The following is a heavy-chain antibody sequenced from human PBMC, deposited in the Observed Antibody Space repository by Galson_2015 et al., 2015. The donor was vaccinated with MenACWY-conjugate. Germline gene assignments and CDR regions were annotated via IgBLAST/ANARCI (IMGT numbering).Heavy chain of an antibody. CDR1: GFTFSSYT. CDR2: ISAGGGST. CDR3: ATRLVSSGWTFFEN. V-gene: IGHV3-23*01. Sequence: SLRLSCAASGFTFSSYTMTWVRQAPGKGLEWVSTISAGGGSTYYADSVKGRFTISRDNSKNTLYLQMNSLRAEDTAVYYCATRLVSSGWTFFENWGQGTLVTVSS. D-gene: IGHD6-19*01. J-gene: IGHJ4*02.